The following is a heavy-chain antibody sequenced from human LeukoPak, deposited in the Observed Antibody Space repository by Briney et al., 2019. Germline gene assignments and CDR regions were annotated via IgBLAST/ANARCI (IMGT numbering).Heavy chain of an antibody. Sequence: PGRSLRLSCAASGFTFSSYGTHWVRQAPGKGLEWVAVISYDGSNKYYADSVKGRFTISRDNSKNTLYLQMNSLRAEDTAVYYCAKLIPLYYDFWSGYYEDYWGQGTLVTVSS. CDR3: AKLIPLYYDFWSGYYEDY. J-gene: IGHJ4*02. CDR1: GFTFSSYG. CDR2: ISYDGSNK. V-gene: IGHV3-30*18. D-gene: IGHD3-3*01.